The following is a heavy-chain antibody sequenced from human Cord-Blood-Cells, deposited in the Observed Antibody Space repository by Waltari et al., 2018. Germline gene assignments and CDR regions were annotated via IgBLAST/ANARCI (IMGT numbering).Heavy chain of an antibody. V-gene: IGHV1-69*09. Sequence: VQLVQSGAEVKKPGSSVQVSCKASGGTFSSYAISWVRQAPGQGLEWMGRIIPILGIANYAQKFQGRVTITADKSTSTAYMELSSLRSEDTAVYYCARAIAAAGTWAFDIWGQGTMVTVSS. CDR3: ARAIAAAGTWAFDI. J-gene: IGHJ3*02. CDR2: IIPILGIA. CDR1: GGTFSSYA. D-gene: IGHD6-13*01.